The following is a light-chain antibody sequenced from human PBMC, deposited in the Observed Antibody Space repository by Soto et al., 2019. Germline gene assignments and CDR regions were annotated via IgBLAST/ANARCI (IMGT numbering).Light chain of an antibody. Sequence: EIMMTQSPDTLSMSPGERATLSCRASQSVSSNLAWYQQKPGQAPRLLIYGASTRATGIPARFSGSGSGTEFTLTISSLQSEDFAVYYCQQYNNWPPWTFGQGTKVEIK. CDR2: GAS. J-gene: IGKJ1*01. V-gene: IGKV3-15*01. CDR1: QSVSSN. CDR3: QQYNNWPPWT.